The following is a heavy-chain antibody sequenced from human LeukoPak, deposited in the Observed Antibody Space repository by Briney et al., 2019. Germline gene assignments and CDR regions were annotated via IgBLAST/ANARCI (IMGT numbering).Heavy chain of an antibody. J-gene: IGHJ4*02. D-gene: IGHD6-19*01. CDR1: GFTFSSYA. CDR2: ISGSGDRT. Sequence: GGSLRLSCAASGFTFSSYAMHWVRQAPGKGLEWVSTISGSGDRTYYADSVKGRFTISRDNSKNTLYLQMNSLRAEDTAVYYCARRSGIAVAGAFDYWGQGTLVTVSS. CDR3: ARRSGIAVAGAFDY. V-gene: IGHV3-23*01.